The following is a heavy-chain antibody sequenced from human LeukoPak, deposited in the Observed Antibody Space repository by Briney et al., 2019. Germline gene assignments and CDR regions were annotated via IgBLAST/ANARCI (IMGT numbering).Heavy chain of an antibody. Sequence: PSETLSLTCAVSGGSISNSCWSWIRQLPGKGLEWIGYIYNGNTKYNPSLNSRVTISVDASKNQFSLKLTSVTAADTAVYYCASVPALWGQGALVTVSA. J-gene: IGHJ4*02. CDR2: IYNGNT. CDR3: ASVPAL. V-gene: IGHV4-59*08. CDR1: GGSISNSC.